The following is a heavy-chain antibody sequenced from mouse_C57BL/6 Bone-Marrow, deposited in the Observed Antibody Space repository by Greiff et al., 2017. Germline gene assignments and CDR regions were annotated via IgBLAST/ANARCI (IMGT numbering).Heavy chain of an antibody. J-gene: IGHJ2*01. V-gene: IGHV1-81*01. CDR3: EGYDYGSRGYYFDY. CDR1: GYTFTSYG. Sequence: QVQLQQSGAELARPGASVKLSCKASGYTFTSYGISWVKQRTGQGLEWIGEIYPRSGNTYYNEKFKGKATLTADKSSSTAYMELRSLTSEDSAVYFCEGYDYGSRGYYFDYWGQGTTLTVSS. D-gene: IGHD1-1*01. CDR2: IYPRSGNT.